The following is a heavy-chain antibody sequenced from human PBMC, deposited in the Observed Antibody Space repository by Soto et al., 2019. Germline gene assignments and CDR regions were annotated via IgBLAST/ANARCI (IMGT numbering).Heavy chain of an antibody. CDR2: ISTYSGDT. J-gene: IGHJ5*02. CDR3: ARHHGPTTSENGFDP. V-gene: IGHV1-18*01. Sequence: QVHLVQSGVVVKTPGASVKVSCQASGYTFFTYDISWVRQAPGQGLEWMGWISTYSGDTKYAQKFQGRVTMTTDTSTTTAYLELRSLRSDDTAVYYCARHHGPTTSENGFDPWGQGTLVTVSS. CDR1: GYTFFTYD. D-gene: IGHD5-12*01.